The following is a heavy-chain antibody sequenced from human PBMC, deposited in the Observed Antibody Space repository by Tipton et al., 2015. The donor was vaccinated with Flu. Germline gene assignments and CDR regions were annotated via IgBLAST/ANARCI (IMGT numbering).Heavy chain of an antibody. CDR3: ARGGSPLPMTIAAAYLYYFDY. CDR2: INPSGGST. Sequence: QLVQSGAEVKKPGASVKVSCKASGYTFTSYYMHWVRQAPGQGLEWMGIINPSGGSTSYAQKFQGRVTMTRDTSTSTVYMELSSLRSEDTAVYYCARGGSPLPMTIAAAYLYYFDYWGQGTLVTVSS. V-gene: IGHV1-46*01. D-gene: IGHD6-13*01. J-gene: IGHJ4*02. CDR1: GYTFTSYY.